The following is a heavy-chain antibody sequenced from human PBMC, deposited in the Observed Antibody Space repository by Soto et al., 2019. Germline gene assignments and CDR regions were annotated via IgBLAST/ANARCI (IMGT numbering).Heavy chain of an antibody. CDR1: GGSISSGGYY. CDR3: AREGGRDNGSGGSFYWGVFDY. V-gene: IGHV4-31*03. Sequence: QVQLPESGPGLVKPSQTLSLTCTVSGGSISSGGYYWSWIRQHPGKGLEWIGYIYYSGSTYYNPSLKGRVTTAGYTSKQQFSLKLSSVTAADTAVYYCAREGGRDNGSGGSFYWGVFDYLGQGTLVTVSS. CDR2: IYYSGST. J-gene: IGHJ4*02. D-gene: IGHD2-15*01.